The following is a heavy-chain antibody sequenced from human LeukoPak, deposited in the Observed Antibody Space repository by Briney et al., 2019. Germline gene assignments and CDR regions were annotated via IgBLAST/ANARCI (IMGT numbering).Heavy chain of an antibody. J-gene: IGHJ4*02. V-gene: IGHV4-39*01. CDR3: ASRKAVRPKFLFES. CDR1: GGSLSSSSYY. CDR2: IYYSGNT. Sequence: SETLSLTCTVSGGSLSSSSYYWGWIRQPPGRGLEWIGNIYYSGNTFYNPSLESQVTISVDTSKNQFSLKLTSVTAADTAVYYCASRKAVRPKFLFESWGPGILGTVS. D-gene: IGHD6-6*01.